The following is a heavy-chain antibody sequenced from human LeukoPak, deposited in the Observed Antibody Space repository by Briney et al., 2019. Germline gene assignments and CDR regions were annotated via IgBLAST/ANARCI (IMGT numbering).Heavy chain of an antibody. Sequence: GGSLRLSCAASGLTFSSYSMNWVRQAPGKGLEWVSSISSSGSYIYYADSVKGRFTISRDNAKNSLYLQMNSLRAEDTAVYYCARGVVVPAAYFDYWGQGTLVTVSS. CDR3: ARGVVVPAAYFDY. V-gene: IGHV3-21*01. J-gene: IGHJ4*02. CDR1: GLTFSSYS. D-gene: IGHD2-2*01. CDR2: ISSSGSYI.